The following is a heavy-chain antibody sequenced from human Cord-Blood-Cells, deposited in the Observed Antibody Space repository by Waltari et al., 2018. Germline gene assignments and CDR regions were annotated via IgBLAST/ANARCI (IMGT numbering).Heavy chain of an antibody. Sequence: QLQLQESGSGLVKPSQTLSLTCAVSGGSISSGGYSWSWIRQPPGKGLEWIGYIYHSGSTYYNPSRNSRVTISVDRSKNQFSLKLSSVTAADTAVYYCARGDENGGKYWFDPWGQGTLVTVSS. CDR1: GGSISSGGYS. J-gene: IGHJ5*02. CDR2: IYHSGST. V-gene: IGHV4-30-2*01. D-gene: IGHD2-15*01. CDR3: ARGDENGGKYWFDP.